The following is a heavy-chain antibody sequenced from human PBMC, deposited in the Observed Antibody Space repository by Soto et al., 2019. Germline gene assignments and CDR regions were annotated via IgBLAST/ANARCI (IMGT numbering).Heavy chain of an antibody. CDR3: ARDRVRTPEGVDSFAL. D-gene: IGHD3-10*01. J-gene: IGHJ3*01. CDR1: GYFFSNYF. Sequence: ASVKVSCKASGYFFSNYFMHWVRQAPGQGLEWMGYINPQSGGSKYEDNFQDRVTMTRDTPKTTVYMELRGLTSDDTAVYYCARDRVRTPEGVDSFALWGQGTLVTVSS. CDR2: INPQSGGS. V-gene: IGHV1-2*02.